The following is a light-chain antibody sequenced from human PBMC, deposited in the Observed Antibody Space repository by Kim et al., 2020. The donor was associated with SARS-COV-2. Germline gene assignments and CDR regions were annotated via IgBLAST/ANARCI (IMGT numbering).Light chain of an antibody. CDR1: KLGDKY. CDR2: QDS. CDR3: QAWDSSTVV. Sequence: SYELTQPPSVSGSPGQTASITCSGDKLGDKYACWYQQKPGQSPVLVIYQDSKRPSGIPERFSGSNSGNTATLTISGTQAMDEADYYCQAWDSSTVVFGGG. J-gene: IGLJ2*01. V-gene: IGLV3-1*01.